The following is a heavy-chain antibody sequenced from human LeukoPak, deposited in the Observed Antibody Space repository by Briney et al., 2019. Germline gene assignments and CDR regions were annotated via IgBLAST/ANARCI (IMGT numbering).Heavy chain of an antibody. D-gene: IGHD3-10*01. J-gene: IGHJ5*02. Sequence: ESLKISCKGSGYSFTSYWIGWVRQMPGKGLEWMGIIYPGDSDTRYSPSFQGQVTISADKSISTAYLQWSSLKASDTAMYYCARRSHYGSGSYYNGFDPWGQGTLVTVSS. CDR3: ARRSHYGSGSYYNGFDP. V-gene: IGHV5-51*01. CDR2: IYPGDSDT. CDR1: GYSFTSYW.